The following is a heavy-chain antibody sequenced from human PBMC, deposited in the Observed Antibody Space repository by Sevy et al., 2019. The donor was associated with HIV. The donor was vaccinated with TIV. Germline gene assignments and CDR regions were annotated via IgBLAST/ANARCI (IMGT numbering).Heavy chain of an antibody. D-gene: IGHD3-10*01. J-gene: IGHJ6*02. CDR1: GFTFSDYY. Sequence: GGSLRLSCAASGFTFSDYYMSWIRQAPGKGLEWVSYISSSGSTIYYADSVKGRFTISRDNAKNSLYLQMNSLRAEDKAVYYCARGGRRITMVRGVTRYYYYDGMDVWGQGTTVTVSS. V-gene: IGHV3-11*01. CDR2: ISSSGSTI. CDR3: ARGGRRITMVRGVTRYYYYDGMDV.